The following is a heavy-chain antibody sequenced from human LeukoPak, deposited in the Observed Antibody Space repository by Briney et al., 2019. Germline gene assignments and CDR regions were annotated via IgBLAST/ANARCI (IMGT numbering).Heavy chain of an antibody. Sequence: SETLSLTCTVSGGSISSYYWSWIRQPPGKGLEWIGYIYHSGSTYYNPSLKSRVTISVDRSKNQFSLKLSSVTAADTAVYYCARVEKYSSGWYGDAFDIWGQGTMVTVSS. V-gene: IGHV4-59*12. CDR1: GGSISSYY. J-gene: IGHJ3*02. D-gene: IGHD6-19*01. CDR2: IYHSGST. CDR3: ARVEKYSSGWYGDAFDI.